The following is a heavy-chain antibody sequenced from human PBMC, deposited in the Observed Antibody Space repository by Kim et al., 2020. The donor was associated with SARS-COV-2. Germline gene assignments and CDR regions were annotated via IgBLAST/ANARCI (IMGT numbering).Heavy chain of an antibody. CDR3: AAPHCSTTSCYDAFDN. J-gene: IGHJ3*02. D-gene: IGHD2-2*01. V-gene: IGHV1-58*01. Sequence: KFQERVTITRDRSTSTAYMELSSLRSEDTAVYYCAAPHCSTTSCYDAFDNWGQGTMVTVSS.